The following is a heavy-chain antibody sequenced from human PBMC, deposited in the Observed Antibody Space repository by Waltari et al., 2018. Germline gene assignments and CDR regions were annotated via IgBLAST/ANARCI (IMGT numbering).Heavy chain of an antibody. CDR1: GYTFTRYL. D-gene: IGHD2-21*01. Sequence: EVQLVQSGAELKKPGESLRISCKGSGYTFTRYLIGWVRQKPGKGLECMGIVYPGDSDARYSPSFEGQVTISVDKSITTAYLQWNTLKASDTATYFCARLEPHDCRWASWGQGTLVTVSS. CDR2: VYPGDSDA. J-gene: IGHJ5*02. CDR3: ARLEPHDCRWAS. V-gene: IGHV5-51*01.